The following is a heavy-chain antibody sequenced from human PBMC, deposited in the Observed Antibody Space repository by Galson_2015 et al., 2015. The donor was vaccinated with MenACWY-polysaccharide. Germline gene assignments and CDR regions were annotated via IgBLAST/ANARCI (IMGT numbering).Heavy chain of an antibody. Sequence: SLRLSCAASGFTFSSYAMSWVRQAPGKGLEWVSGIIGSGGSTYHADSVKGRFTISRDNSKNTLSLQMNSLRDEDTAVYDCAKKTLPTPGGQHFDYWGQGTLVTVSS. CDR2: IIGSGGST. CDR1: GFTFSSYA. D-gene: IGHD1-1*01. V-gene: IGHV3-23*01. J-gene: IGHJ4*02. CDR3: AKKTLPTPGGQHFDY.